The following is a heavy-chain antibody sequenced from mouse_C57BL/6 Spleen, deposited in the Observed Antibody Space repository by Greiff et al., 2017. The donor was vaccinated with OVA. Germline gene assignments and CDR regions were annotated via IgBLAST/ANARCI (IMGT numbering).Heavy chain of an antibody. J-gene: IGHJ3*01. CDR2: ISSGSSTI. CDR3: AQITTQFAY. Sequence: EVQLVESGGGLVKPGGSLKLSCAASGFTFSDYGMHWVRQAPEKGLEWVAYISSGSSTIYYADTVKGRFTISRDNAKNTLFLQMTSLRSEDTAMYYCAQITTQFAYWGQGTLVTVSA. D-gene: IGHD1-1*01. V-gene: IGHV5-17*01. CDR1: GFTFSDYG.